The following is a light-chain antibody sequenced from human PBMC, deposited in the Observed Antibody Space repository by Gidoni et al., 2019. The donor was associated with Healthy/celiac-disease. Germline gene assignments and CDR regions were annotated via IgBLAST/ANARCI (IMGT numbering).Light chain of an antibody. CDR1: KLGDKY. CDR2: QDS. J-gene: IGLJ1*01. CDR3: QAWVSSTEV. Sequence: SYELTQPPSVSVSPGQTASITCSGDKLGDKYACWYQQKPGQSPVLVIYQDSKRPSGIPERFSGSNSGNTATLTISGTQAMDEADYYCQAWVSSTEVFGTGTKVTVL. V-gene: IGLV3-1*01.